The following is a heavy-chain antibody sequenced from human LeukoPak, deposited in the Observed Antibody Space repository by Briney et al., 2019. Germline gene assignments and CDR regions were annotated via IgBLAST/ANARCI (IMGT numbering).Heavy chain of an antibody. CDR2: INSDGSST. V-gene: IGHV3-74*01. CDR3: VREGYGGVSDAFDI. CDR1: GFSFEDHA. Sequence: PGGSLRLSCVVSGFSFEDHAMHWVRQAPGKGLEWVSRINSDGSSTSYADSVKGRFTISRDDAKKSVFLQMNSLRAEDTAVYYCVREGYGGVSDAFDIWGQGTMVTVSS. D-gene: IGHD4-23*01. J-gene: IGHJ3*02.